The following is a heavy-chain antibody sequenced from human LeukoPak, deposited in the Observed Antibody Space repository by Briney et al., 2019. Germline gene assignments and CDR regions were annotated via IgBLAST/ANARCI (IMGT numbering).Heavy chain of an antibody. J-gene: IGHJ4*02. V-gene: IGHV3-74*01. D-gene: IGHD6-19*01. CDR1: GFTFSSYW. CDR2: INTDGSGT. Sequence: GGSQRLSCAASGFTFSSYWMHWVRQAPGKGLVWVSRINTDGSGTSYADSVKGRFTISRDNAKNTLYLQMNSLRAEDTAVYYCTRRSAVAGTNDYWGQGTLVTVSS. CDR3: TRRSAVAGTNDY.